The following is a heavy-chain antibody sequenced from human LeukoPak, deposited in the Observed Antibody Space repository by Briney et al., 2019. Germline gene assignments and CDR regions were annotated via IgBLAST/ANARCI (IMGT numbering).Heavy chain of an antibody. D-gene: IGHD2-2*01. J-gene: IGHJ6*03. CDR1: GFTFDDYA. CDR3: ARGCQYQLLIYFYYYMDV. Sequence: GGSLRLSCAASGFTFDDYAMHWVRQAPGKGLEWVSLISWDGGSTYYADSAKGRFTISRDNSKNSLYLQINSLRSDDTAVYYCARGCQYQLLIYFYYYMDVWGKGTTVTVSS. CDR2: ISWDGGST. V-gene: IGHV3-43D*03.